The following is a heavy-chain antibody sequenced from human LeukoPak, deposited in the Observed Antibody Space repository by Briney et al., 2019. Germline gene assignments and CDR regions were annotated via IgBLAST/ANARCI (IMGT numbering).Heavy chain of an antibody. CDR2: INHSGST. V-gene: IGHV4-34*01. CDR3: ARDCSSSSCYLDY. CDR1: GGSFNGYY. J-gene: IGHJ4*02. Sequence: SETLSLTCAVYGGSFNGYYWSWSRQPPGKGLEWIGEINHSGSTNYNPSLKSRDTISVDKSKNQFSLQLSAVTAADTAVYYCARDCSSSSCYLDYWGQGTLVTVSS. D-gene: IGHD2-2*01.